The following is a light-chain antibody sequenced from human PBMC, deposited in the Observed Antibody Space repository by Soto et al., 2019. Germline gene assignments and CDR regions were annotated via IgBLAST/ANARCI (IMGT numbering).Light chain of an antibody. V-gene: IGLV2-11*01. CDR1: SSDVGGYNY. J-gene: IGLJ1*01. Sequence: QSALTQPRSVSGSPGQSVTISCTGTSSDVGGYNYVSWYQQYPGKATKVMIYDVKTRPSGFPDRFSGSKSGNTASLTISGLQAEDEAYYYCCSYAGSYSFFFGTGTKVTVL. CDR3: CSYAGSYSFF. CDR2: DVK.